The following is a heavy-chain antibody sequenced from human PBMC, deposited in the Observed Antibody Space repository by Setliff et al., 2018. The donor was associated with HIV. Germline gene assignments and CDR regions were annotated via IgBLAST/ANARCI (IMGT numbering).Heavy chain of an antibody. Sequence: ASVKVSCKASGYTFTNYGISWVRQAPGQGLEWMGWISGYNGNTNYAEKLQGRVTMTTDTSTSTAYMELRSLRSDDTAVYYCARDLKVDAMWGDAFDTWGQGTMVT. V-gene: IGHV1-18*01. CDR3: ARDLKVDAMWGDAFDT. J-gene: IGHJ3*02. CDR1: GYTFTNYG. CDR2: ISGYNGNT. D-gene: IGHD2-8*01.